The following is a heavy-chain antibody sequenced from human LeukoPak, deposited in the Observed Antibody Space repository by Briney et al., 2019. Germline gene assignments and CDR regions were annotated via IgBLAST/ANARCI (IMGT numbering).Heavy chain of an antibody. D-gene: IGHD2-2*01. CDR1: GFTFSDHY. CDR3: ARGCSSTSCYGYYCMDV. V-gene: IGHV3-72*01. CDR2: TRNKANSYTT. J-gene: IGHJ6*03. Sequence: PGGSLRLSCAASGFTFSDHYMDWVRQAPGKGLEWVGRTRNKANSYTTEYAASVKGRFTISRDDSKNSLYLQMNSLKTEDTAVYYCARGCSSTSCYGYYCMDVWGKGTTVTISS.